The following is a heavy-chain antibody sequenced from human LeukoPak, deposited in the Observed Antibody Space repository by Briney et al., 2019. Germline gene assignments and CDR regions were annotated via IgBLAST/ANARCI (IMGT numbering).Heavy chain of an antibody. CDR1: GFTFSSYG. V-gene: IGHV3-30*18. CDR2: ISYDGNNK. D-gene: IGHD1-26*01. J-gene: IGHJ4*02. Sequence: GRSLRLSCAASGFTFSSYGMHWVRQAPGKGLEWVAVISYDGNNKYYADSVKGRFTIPRDNSKNTLYLQMNSLRAEDTAVYYCAKDFHDGSPDYWGQGTLVTVSS. CDR3: AKDFHDGSPDY.